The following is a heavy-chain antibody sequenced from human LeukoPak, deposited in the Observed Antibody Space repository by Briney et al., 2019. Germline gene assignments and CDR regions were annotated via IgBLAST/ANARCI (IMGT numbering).Heavy chain of an antibody. CDR2: ISSSGNTI. CDR1: GFTFSSYA. J-gene: IGHJ4*02. D-gene: IGHD1-14*01. CDR3: ARVLRKLPNPIDY. Sequence: GGSLRLSCAASGFTFSSYAMSWVRQAPGKGLEWISYISSSGNTIDYADSVKGRFTISRDNAKNSLYLQMNSLRADDTAVYYCARVLRKLPNPIDYWGQGTLVTVSS. V-gene: IGHV3-48*04.